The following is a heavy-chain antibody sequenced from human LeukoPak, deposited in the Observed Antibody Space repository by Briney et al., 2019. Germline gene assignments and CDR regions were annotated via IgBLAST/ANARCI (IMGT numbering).Heavy chain of an antibody. CDR1: GGSFSGFY. J-gene: IGHJ5*02. D-gene: IGHD3-22*01. Sequence: PSETLSLTCAVYGGSFSGFYWGWIRQPPGKGLEWIGSIYHSGSTYYNPSLKSRVTISVDTSKNQFSLKLSSVTAADTAVYYCAREGVKYYYDSSGYVAWFDPWGQGTLVTVSS. CDR3: AREGVKYYYDSSGYVAWFDP. V-gene: IGHV4-38-2*02. CDR2: IYHSGST.